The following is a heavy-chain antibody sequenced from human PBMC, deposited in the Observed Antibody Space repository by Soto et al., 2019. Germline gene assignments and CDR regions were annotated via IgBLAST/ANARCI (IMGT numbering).Heavy chain of an antibody. Sequence: PSETLSLTCAVSGYSISSANWWGWIRRPPGKGLVWIGYMHYSGSTHYSPSLRSRVTLSADTSKNQFSLTLSSVTAVDTAVYYCVTYVSGSNARWFGPWGQGTLVTVYS. J-gene: IGHJ5*02. V-gene: IGHV4-28*01. D-gene: IGHD3-16*01. CDR3: VTYVSGSNARWFGP. CDR2: MHYSGST. CDR1: GYSISSANW.